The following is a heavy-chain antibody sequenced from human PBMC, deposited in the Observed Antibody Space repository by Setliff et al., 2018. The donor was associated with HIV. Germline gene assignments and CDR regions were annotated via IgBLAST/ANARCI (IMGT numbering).Heavy chain of an antibody. CDR2: ISGYNGNT. V-gene: IGHV1-18*01. Sequence: GASVKVSCKASGYTFTSYGISWVRQAPGQGLEWMGWISGYNGNTNYAQKLQGRVTMTTDTSTSTAYMELRSLRSDDTAVYYCARRGRFTGGYSYGSDYFDHWGQGTLVTSPQ. CDR3: ARRGRFTGGYSYGSDYFDH. D-gene: IGHD5-18*01. CDR1: GYTFTSYG. J-gene: IGHJ4*02.